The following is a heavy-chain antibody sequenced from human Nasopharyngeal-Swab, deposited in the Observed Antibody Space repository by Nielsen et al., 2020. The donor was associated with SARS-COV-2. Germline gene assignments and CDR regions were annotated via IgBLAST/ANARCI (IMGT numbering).Heavy chain of an antibody. D-gene: IGHD4-11*01. CDR1: GGSISSSSYY. CDR2: IYYSGST. CDR3: ARETTVTTYWEYYYYGMDV. V-gene: IGHV4-39*07. J-gene: IGHJ6*02. Sequence: ESLKISCTVSGGSISSSSYYWGWIRQPPGKGLEWIGSIYYSGSTYYNPSLKSRVTISVDTSKNQFSLKLSSVTAADTAVYYCARETTVTTYWEYYYYGMDVWGQGTTVTVSS.